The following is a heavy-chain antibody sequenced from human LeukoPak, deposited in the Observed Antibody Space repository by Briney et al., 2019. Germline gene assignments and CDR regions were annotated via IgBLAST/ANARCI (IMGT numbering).Heavy chain of an antibody. V-gene: IGHV4-39*07. CDR1: GGSISSSSYY. D-gene: IGHD6-19*01. Sequence: SETLSLTCTVSGGSISSSSYYWGWIRQPPGKGLEWIGSIYYSGSTYYNPSLKSRVTISVDTSKNQFSLKLSSVTAADTAVYYCAGYSSGSSFDYWGQGTLVTVSS. CDR2: IYYSGST. CDR3: AGYSSGSSFDY. J-gene: IGHJ4*02.